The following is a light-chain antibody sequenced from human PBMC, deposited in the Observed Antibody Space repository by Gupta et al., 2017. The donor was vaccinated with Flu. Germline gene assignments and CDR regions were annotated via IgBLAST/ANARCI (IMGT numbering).Light chain of an antibody. CDR3: TSRDSSGNSRV. CDR1: SLRSYY. V-gene: IGLV3-19*01. CDR2: GKN. J-gene: IGLJ3*02. Sequence: SSELTQDPAVSVALGQTVRITCQGDSLRSYYASWYQQKPGQAPVLVIYGKNNRPSGIPDRFSGSSSGNTASLIITGVQAEDEADYYCTSRDSSGNSRVFGGGTKLTVL.